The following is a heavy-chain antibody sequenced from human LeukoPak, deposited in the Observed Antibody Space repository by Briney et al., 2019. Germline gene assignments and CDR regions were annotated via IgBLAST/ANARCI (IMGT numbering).Heavy chain of an antibody. D-gene: IGHD6-13*01. CDR1: GGSISSSSYY. Sequence: SETLSLTCTVSGGSISSSSYYWGWIRQPPGKGLEWIGSIYYSGSTYYNPSLKSRVTISVDTSKNQFSLKLSSVTAADTAVYYCARERFSYSSGWYPIAYWGQGTLVTVSS. CDR2: IYYSGST. CDR3: ARERFSYSSGWYPIAY. V-gene: IGHV4-39*07. J-gene: IGHJ4*02.